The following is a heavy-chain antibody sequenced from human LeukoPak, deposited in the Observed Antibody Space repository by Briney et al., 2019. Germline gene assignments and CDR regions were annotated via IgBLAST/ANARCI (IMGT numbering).Heavy chain of an antibody. CDR1: GGSFSGYY. J-gene: IGHJ5*02. V-gene: IGHV4-34*01. CDR3: ARGRVLWFGELRTLYNWFGP. CDR2: INHSGST. Sequence: SETLSLTCAVYGGSFSGYYWSWIRQPPGKGLEWIGEINHSGSTNYNPSLKSRVTISVDTSKNQFSLKLSSVTAADTAVYYCARGRVLWFGELRTLYNWFGPWGQGTLVTVSS. D-gene: IGHD3-10*01.